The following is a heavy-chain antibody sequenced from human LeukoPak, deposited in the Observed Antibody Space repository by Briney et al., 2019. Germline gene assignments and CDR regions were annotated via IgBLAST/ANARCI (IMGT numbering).Heavy chain of an antibody. V-gene: IGHV1-2*06. CDR2: INPNSGGT. Sequence: ASVKVSCKASGYTFTGYYMHWVRQAPGPGLEWMGRINPNSGGTNYAQKFQGRVTMTRDTSISTAYMELSRLRSDDTAVYYCARDLDSSGLEYFQHWGQGTLVTVSS. CDR1: GYTFTGYY. J-gene: IGHJ1*01. CDR3: ARDLDSSGLEYFQH. D-gene: IGHD6-19*01.